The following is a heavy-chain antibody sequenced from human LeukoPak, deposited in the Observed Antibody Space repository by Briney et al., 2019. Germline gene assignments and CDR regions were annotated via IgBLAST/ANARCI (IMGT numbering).Heavy chain of an antibody. CDR3: ARDDRPRVVYYYYYGMDV. D-gene: IGHD3-3*01. V-gene: IGHV3-66*01. CDR1: GFTVSSSY. CDR2: IYSGGST. J-gene: IGHJ6*02. Sequence: GGSLRLSCAASGFTVSSSYMSWVRQAPGKGLEWVSVIYSGGSTYYADSVKGRFTISRDNSKNTLYLQMNSLRAEDTAVYYCARDDRPRVVYYYYYGMDVWGQGTTVTVSS.